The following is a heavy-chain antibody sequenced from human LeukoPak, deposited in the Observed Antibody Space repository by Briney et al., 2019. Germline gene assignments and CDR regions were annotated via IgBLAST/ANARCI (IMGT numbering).Heavy chain of an antibody. V-gene: IGHV1-3*03. CDR1: GYTFTSYY. CDR2: ISAYNGNT. D-gene: IGHD3-10*01. J-gene: IGHJ4*02. CDR3: ARGVYYYSFDY. Sequence: ASVKVSCKASGYTFTSYYMYWVRQAPGQGLEWMGWISAYNGNTNYAQKFQGRVTITRDTSASTAYMELSSLRSEDMAVYYCARGVYYYSFDYWGQGTLVTVSS.